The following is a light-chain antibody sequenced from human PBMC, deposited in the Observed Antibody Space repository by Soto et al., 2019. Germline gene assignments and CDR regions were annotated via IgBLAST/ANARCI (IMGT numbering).Light chain of an antibody. Sequence: DIQMTQSPSTLSASVGDRVTITCRASQSIGDSLAWYQQKPGKAPYLLISDVSSLERGVPSRCSGSGSGTEFTLTISSMQPDDFATFYCQQYNGYSRTFGQGTKVDIK. CDR3: QQYNGYSRT. CDR1: QSIGDS. CDR2: DVS. V-gene: IGKV1-5*01. J-gene: IGKJ1*01.